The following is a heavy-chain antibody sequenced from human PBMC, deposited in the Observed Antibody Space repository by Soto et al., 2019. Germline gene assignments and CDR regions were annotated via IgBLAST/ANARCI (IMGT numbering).Heavy chain of an antibody. J-gene: IGHJ3*01. CDR1: GFIFTNYA. CDR2: IGGRGNSA. V-gene: IGHV3-23*01. D-gene: IGHD5-12*01. Sequence: GGSLRLSCAASGFIFTNYAMNWVHQAPGKGLEWVSVIGGRGNSAYYADSVQGRFTISGDNSKNTLSLQMSSLTADDTAIYYCVREGRGSFDFWGRGTMVTVSS. CDR3: VREGRGSFDF.